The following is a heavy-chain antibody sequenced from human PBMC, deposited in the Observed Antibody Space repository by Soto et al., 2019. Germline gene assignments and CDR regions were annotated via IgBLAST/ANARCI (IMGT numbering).Heavy chain of an antibody. D-gene: IGHD3-10*01. CDR2: AHQSGRT. CDR3: ARESAGSGRNNWFDP. V-gene: IGHV4-4*02. CDR1: GGSMTSSNW. Sequence: PSETLSLTCTFSGGSMTSSNWWNWVRQSPGKGLEWIGEAHQSGRTNYNPSLKSRVTISVDTSKNHFLLHLSSLTAADTAVYYYARESAGSGRNNWFDPWGQGTLVTVSS. J-gene: IGHJ5*02.